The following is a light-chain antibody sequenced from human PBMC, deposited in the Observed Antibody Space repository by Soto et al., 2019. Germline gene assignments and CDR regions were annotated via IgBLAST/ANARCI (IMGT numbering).Light chain of an antibody. J-gene: IGKJ1*01. V-gene: IGKV1-12*01. CDR1: QDIGRR. CDR2: AAS. CDR3: MQVLQTPPWT. Sequence: DIQMTQSPSSVSASIGDRVTITCRASQDIGRRLAWFQQKPGKAPKYLIQAASSLQGGVPSTFSGSGSGRDFTLKISRVEAEDVGVYYCMQVLQTPPWTFGQGTKVDIK.